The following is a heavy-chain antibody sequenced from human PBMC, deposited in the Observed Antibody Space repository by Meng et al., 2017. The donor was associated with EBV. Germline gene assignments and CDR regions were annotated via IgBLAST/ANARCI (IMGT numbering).Heavy chain of an antibody. CDR1: XGSISSSSYY. J-gene: IGHJ5*02. Sequence: QLQLQESGPGLVKPSXXXXLTXXVXXGSISSSSYYWGWIRQPPGRGLEWIGSVHYTGSTYYSPSLKSRVTVSVDTSKNQFSLRLTSVTAADTAVYYCARPFPSWQSPRLDPFGAWGQGTLVTVSS. V-gene: IGHV4-39*01. CDR3: ARPFPSWQSPRLDPFGA. CDR2: VHYTGST. D-gene: IGHD6-19*01.